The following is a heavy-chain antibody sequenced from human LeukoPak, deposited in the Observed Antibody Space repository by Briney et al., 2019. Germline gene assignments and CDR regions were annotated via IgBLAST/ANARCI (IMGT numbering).Heavy chain of an antibody. CDR2: IYYSGST. J-gene: IGHJ6*03. V-gene: IGHV4-30-4*08. Sequence: PSQTLSLTCTVSGGSISSGDYYWSRIRQPPGKGLEWIGYIYYSGSTYYNPSLKSRVTISVDTSKNQFSLKLSSVTAADTAVYYCARVGFCTNGVCYLYYYYMDVWGKGTTVTVSS. CDR3: ARVGFCTNGVCYLYYYYMDV. CDR1: GGSISSGDYY. D-gene: IGHD2-8*01.